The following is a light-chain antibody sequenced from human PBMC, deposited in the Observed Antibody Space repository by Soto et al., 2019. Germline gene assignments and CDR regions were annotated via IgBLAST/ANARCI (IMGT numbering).Light chain of an antibody. V-gene: IGKV3-15*01. J-gene: IGKJ4*01. CDR3: QQYKKWPPLT. Sequence: EIVLTQSPATLSVSPGETATLSCRASQSVSYNLAWYQQKPGQGPRLLIYGAFTRATGIPARFSGSGSGTEFTLIISSLQSEDFAVYYCQQYKKWPPLTFGGGTKVEIK. CDR1: QSVSYN. CDR2: GAF.